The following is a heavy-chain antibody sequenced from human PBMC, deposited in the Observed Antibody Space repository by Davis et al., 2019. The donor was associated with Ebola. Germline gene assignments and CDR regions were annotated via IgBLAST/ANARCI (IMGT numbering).Heavy chain of an antibody. Sequence: SETLSLTCTVSGDSLGDNYCCWIRQPPGKGLEWIGYIYYSGSTNYNPSLKSRVTISVDTSKNQFSLKLSSVTAADTAVYYCASHSPINWSLGYYYYYMDVWGKGTTVTVSS. J-gene: IGHJ6*03. D-gene: IGHD3-3*01. CDR1: GDSLGDNY. V-gene: IGHV4-59*01. CDR2: IYYSGST. CDR3: ASHSPINWSLGYYYYYMDV.